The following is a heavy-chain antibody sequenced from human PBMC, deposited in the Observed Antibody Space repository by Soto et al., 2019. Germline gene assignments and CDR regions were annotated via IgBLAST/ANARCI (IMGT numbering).Heavy chain of an antibody. D-gene: IGHD4-4*01. J-gene: IGHJ4*02. CDR3: AKGTYSDFDY. V-gene: IGHV3-23*01. CDR2: ISGRGGNT. CDR1: GFPFSSYA. Sequence: GGSLRLSCAASGFPFSSYAMNWVRQAPGKGLEWVSTISGRGGNTYNADSVKGRFTISRDNSENTVYLQMNSLRVEDTAVYYCAKGTYSDFDYWGQGTLVTVSS.